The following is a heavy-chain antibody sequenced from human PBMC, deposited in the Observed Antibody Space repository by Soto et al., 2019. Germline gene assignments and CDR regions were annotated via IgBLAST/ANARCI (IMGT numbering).Heavy chain of an antibody. V-gene: IGHV3-74*01. CDR2: IDSYGSST. D-gene: IGHD2-2*01. Sequence: EVQLVESGGGLVQPGGSLGLACAASGFTFSRHWMHWVRQAPGKGLVWVSRIDSYGSSTHYADSVKGRFTISRDNAKNTLYLQMNSLRAEDTAVYYCASPVVPAAMGGPYFYGIDVWGQGTTVTVSS. CDR1: GFTFSRHW. J-gene: IGHJ6*02. CDR3: ASPVVPAAMGGPYFYGIDV.